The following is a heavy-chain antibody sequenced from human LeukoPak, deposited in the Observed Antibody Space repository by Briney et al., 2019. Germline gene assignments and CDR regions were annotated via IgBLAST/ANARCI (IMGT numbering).Heavy chain of an antibody. CDR1: GFTFSSYG. D-gene: IGHD3-22*01. V-gene: IGHV3-33*01. CDR2: IWYDGSGK. CDR3: ARDRGYYYDSSGLLYYFDY. J-gene: IGHJ4*02. Sequence: GGSLRLSCAASGFTFSSYGMHWVRQAPGKGLEWVAVIWYDGSGKYYADSVKGRFTISRDNSKNTLYLQMNSLRAEDTAVYYCARDRGYYYDSSGLLYYFDYWGQGTLVTVSS.